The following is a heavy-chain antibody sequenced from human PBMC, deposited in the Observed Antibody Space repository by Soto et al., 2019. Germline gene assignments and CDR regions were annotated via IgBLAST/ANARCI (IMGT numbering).Heavy chain of an antibody. Sequence: PSETLSLTCTVSGGSISSGGYYWSWIRQHPGKGLEWIGYIYYSGSTYYNPSLKSRITISVDTSKNQVSLKLSSVTAADTAVYYCAREPGFCSGGNCYYYGMDVRGQGTTVT. CDR2: IYYSGST. J-gene: IGHJ6*02. CDR1: GGSISSGGYY. V-gene: IGHV4-31*03. CDR3: AREPGFCSGGNCYYYGMDV. D-gene: IGHD2-15*01.